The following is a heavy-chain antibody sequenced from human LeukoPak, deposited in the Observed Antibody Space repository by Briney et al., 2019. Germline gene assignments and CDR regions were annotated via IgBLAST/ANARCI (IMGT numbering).Heavy chain of an antibody. CDR3: ARDNFYDSSGYYRTGSYYYGMDV. CDR2: ISSSSSTI. V-gene: IGHV3-48*02. D-gene: IGHD3-22*01. Sequence: GGSLRLSCAASGFTFSSYSMNWVRQAPGKGLEWVSYISSSSSTIYYADSVKGRFTISRDNAKNSLYLQMNSLRDEDTAVYYCARDNFYDSSGYYRTGSYYYGMDVWGQGTTVTVSS. CDR1: GFTFSSYS. J-gene: IGHJ6*02.